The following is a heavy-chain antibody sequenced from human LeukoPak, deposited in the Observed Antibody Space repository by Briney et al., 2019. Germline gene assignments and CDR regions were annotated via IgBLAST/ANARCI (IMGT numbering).Heavy chain of an antibody. CDR2: IYYSGST. CDR1: GGSISGYY. J-gene: IGHJ4*02. V-gene: IGHV4-59*01. CDR3: ASSRYSSGWYDY. D-gene: IGHD6-19*01. Sequence: PSETLSLTCTVSGGSISGYYWSWIRQPPGKGLEWIGYIYYSGSTNYNPSLKSRVTISVDTSKNQFSLKLSSVTAADTAVYYCASSRYSSGWYDYWGQGTLVTVSS.